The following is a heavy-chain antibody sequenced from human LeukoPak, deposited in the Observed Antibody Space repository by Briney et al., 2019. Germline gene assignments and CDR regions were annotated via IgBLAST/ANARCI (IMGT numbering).Heavy chain of an antibody. Sequence: GGSLRLSCAASGFTFSDYWVIWVRQVPGKGLEWVAKINPDGSDKSYVDSVKGRFTISRDNAKNSLYLQMNSLRAEDTAVYYCARDPRWNFDYWGQGTLVTVPS. CDR1: GFTFSDYW. CDR2: INPDGSDK. V-gene: IGHV3-7*04. J-gene: IGHJ4*02. CDR3: ARDPRWNFDY. D-gene: IGHD3-16*02.